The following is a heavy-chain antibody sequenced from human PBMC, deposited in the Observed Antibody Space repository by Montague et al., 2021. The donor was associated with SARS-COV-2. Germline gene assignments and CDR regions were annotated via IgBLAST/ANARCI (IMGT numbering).Heavy chain of an antibody. CDR3: AGGVVAATRVVDY. Sequence: SETLSLTCSVSGEPISGFFWNWIRQPAGKGLEWIGRIYASGGTDYNPSPESRVTMSVDTSKNQFTLKVNSVTAADTAMYYCAGGVVAATRVVDYWGRGTLVTVSS. D-gene: IGHD2-15*01. V-gene: IGHV4-4*07. CDR2: IYASGGT. J-gene: IGHJ4*02. CDR1: GEPISGFF.